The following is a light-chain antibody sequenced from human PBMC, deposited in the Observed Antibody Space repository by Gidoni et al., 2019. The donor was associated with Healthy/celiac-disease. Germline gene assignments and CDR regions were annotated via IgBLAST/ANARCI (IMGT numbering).Light chain of an antibody. Sequence: DVVMPQSPLSPPVTLGQPASISCRSSQSPVYSDGKTYWNWFHQRTGQSPRRLIYKVSNRDSGVPDRVSGSGSGTDFTLKISRVEAEDVGVYYCMQGTHWPPTCGQGTKVEIK. CDR1: QSPVYSDGKTY. V-gene: IGKV2-30*01. J-gene: IGKJ1*01. CDR2: KVS. CDR3: MQGTHWPPT.